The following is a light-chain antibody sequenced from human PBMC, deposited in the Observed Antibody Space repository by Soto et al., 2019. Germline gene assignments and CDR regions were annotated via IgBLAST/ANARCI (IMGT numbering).Light chain of an antibody. J-gene: IGLJ2*01. Sequence: QSALTQPASVSGSPGQSITISCTGTSSDVGGYNYVSCYQQHPGKAPKVMIYEVSNRPSGVSNRFSGSKSGNTASLTISGLQAEDEADYYCSSHTSSTTWVFGGGTKLTVL. CDR3: SSHTSSTTWV. CDR1: SSDVGGYNY. CDR2: EVS. V-gene: IGLV2-14*01.